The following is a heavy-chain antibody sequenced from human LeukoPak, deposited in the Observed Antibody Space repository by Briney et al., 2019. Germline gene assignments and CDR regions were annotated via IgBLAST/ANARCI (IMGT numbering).Heavy chain of an antibody. V-gene: IGHV4-59*01. CDR1: GGSISSYY. Sequence: SSETLSLTCTVSGGSISSYYWSWIRQPPGKRLEWIGYIYYSGSTNYNPSLKSRVTISVDTSKNQFSLKLSSVTAADTAVYYCARVPYGANDRTSYYYYMDVWGKGTTVTVSS. D-gene: IGHD4-17*01. CDR3: ARVPYGANDRTSYYYYMDV. J-gene: IGHJ6*03. CDR2: IYYSGST.